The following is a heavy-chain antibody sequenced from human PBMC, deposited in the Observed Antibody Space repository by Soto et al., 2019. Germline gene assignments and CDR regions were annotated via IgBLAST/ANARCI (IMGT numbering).Heavy chain of an antibody. CDR1: GFTVSSNY. CDR2: IYSGGST. J-gene: IGHJ4*02. Sequence: GGSLRLSCAASGFTVSSNYMSWVRQAPGKGLEWVSVIYSGGSTYYADSVKGRFNISRDNAKNTLELQMNSLRAEDTAVYYCARGFCSSTSCVDYWGQGTLVTVSS. CDR3: ARGFCSSTSCVDY. V-gene: IGHV3-66*01. D-gene: IGHD2-2*01.